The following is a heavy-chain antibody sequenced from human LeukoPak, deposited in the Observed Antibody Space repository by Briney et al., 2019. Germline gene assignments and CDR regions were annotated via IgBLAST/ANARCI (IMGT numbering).Heavy chain of an antibody. CDR3: ARCNRGSSSSWSAP. Sequence: PSETLSLTCTVSGGSISSYYWSWIRQPPGKGLEWIGYIYYSGSTNYNPSLKSRVTISVDTSKNQFSLKLSSVTAADTAVYYCARCNRGSSSSWSAPWGQGPLVTVPS. J-gene: IGHJ5*02. CDR1: GGSISSYY. D-gene: IGHD1-26*01. CDR2: IYYSGST. V-gene: IGHV4-59*01.